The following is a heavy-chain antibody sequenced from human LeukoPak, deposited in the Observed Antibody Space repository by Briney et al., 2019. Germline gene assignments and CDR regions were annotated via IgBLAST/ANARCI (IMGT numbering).Heavy chain of an antibody. CDR2: SRNKVNSYTT. V-gene: IGHV3-72*01. J-gene: IGHJ4*02. CDR1: GFTFSDHY. Sequence: GGSLRLSCAASGFTFSDHYIDWVRQAPGEGLEWVGRSRNKVNSYTTAYAASVIGRFTVSRDDLSATVYLQMNSLKTEDTAVYYCTRSMYGEGRRIIDFDYWGQGTLLTVSS. CDR3: TRSMYGEGRRIIDFDY. D-gene: IGHD4/OR15-4a*01.